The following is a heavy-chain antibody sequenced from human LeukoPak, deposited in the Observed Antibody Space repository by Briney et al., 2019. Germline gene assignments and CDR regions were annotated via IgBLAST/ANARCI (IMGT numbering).Heavy chain of an antibody. CDR2: INHSGST. V-gene: IGHV4-34*01. CDR3: ARGLWSRYDN. Sequence: SETLSLTCAVYGGSFSGYYWSWIRQPPGKGLEWIGEINHSGSTNYNTSLKSRVTISVDTSKNQFSLKLSSVTAADTAVYYCARGLWSRYDNWGQGTLVTVSS. D-gene: IGHD3-10*01. J-gene: IGHJ4*02. CDR1: GGSFSGYY.